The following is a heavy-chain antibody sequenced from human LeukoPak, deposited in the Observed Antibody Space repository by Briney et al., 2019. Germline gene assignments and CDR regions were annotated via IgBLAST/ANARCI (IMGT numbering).Heavy chain of an antibody. J-gene: IGHJ2*01. CDR1: GFNFSRNG. V-gene: IGHV3-33*01. D-gene: IGHD3-10*01. CDR2: IWYDGSQR. CDR3: ARVVSYYGSSYRLLDV. Sequence: GGSLRLSCEASGFNFSRNGMHWVRQAPGKGLEWVSLIWYDGSQRQYADSVQGRFIASRDNSKNTLYLEMSGLRVEDTAVYYRARVVSYYGSSYRLLDVWGRGTLVTVSS.